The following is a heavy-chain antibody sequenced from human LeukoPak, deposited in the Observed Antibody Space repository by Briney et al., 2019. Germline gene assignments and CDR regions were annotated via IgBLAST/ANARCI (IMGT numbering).Heavy chain of an antibody. CDR1: GGSISSYY. CDR2: IYYSGST. J-gene: IGHJ5*02. Sequence: SETLSLTCTVSGGSISSYYWSWIRQPPGKGLEWIGYIYYSGSTNCNPSLKSRVTISVDTSKNQFSLKLSSVTAADTAVYYCARQKSGWFDPWGQGTLVTVSS. CDR3: ARQKSGWFDP. V-gene: IGHV4-59*08.